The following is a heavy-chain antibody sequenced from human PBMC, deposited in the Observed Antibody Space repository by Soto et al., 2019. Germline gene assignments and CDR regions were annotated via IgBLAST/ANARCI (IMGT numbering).Heavy chain of an antibody. V-gene: IGHV3-30*03. J-gene: IGHJ6*02. D-gene: IGHD1-26*01. Sequence: VGSLRLSCAASGFTFSSYGMHWVRQAPGKGLEWVAVISFDGKNKYYGDSVEGRFTVSRENFNNTVYLQMNSLRGEDTAVYFCARDRWEQAPPRYYYGMDVWGQGTTVTVSS. CDR2: ISFDGKNK. CDR1: GFTFSSYG. CDR3: ARDRWEQAPPRYYYGMDV.